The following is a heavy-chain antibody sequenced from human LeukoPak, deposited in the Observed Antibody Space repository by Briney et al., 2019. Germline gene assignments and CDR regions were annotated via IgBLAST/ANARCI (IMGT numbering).Heavy chain of an antibody. Sequence: ASVKVSCKASGYTFTSYAMHWVRQAPGQRLEWMGWINAGNGNTKYSQKFQGRVTITRDTSASTAYMELSSLRSEDTAVYYCARVSTTVTIDWYFDLWGRGTLVTVSS. V-gene: IGHV1-3*01. CDR1: GYTFTSYA. D-gene: IGHD4-17*01. CDR3: ARVSTTVTIDWYFDL. J-gene: IGHJ2*01. CDR2: INAGNGNT.